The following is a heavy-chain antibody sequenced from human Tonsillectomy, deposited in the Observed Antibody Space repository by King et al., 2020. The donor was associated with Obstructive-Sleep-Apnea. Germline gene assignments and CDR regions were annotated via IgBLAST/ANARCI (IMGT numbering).Heavy chain of an antibody. D-gene: IGHD2-15*01. CDR2: ISGDGGST. CDR1: GFNFRMYA. Sequence: DVQLVESGGGLVQPGGSLRLSCAASGFNFRMYAMSWVRQFPGKGLEWVSAISGDGGSTYYADSEKGRFTISRDNSKNTLYLQMKSLRAEDTAIYYCAKDQDRYYFGHWGQGTLVTVSS. J-gene: IGHJ4*02. CDR3: AKDQDRYYFGH. V-gene: IGHV3-23*04.